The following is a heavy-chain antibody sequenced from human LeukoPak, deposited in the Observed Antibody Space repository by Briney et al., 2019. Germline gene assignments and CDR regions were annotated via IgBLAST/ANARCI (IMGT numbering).Heavy chain of an antibody. V-gene: IGHV3-53*01. CDR3: ASAELVGATGTIPVGDY. Sequence: PGGSLRLSCAASGFTVSSNYMSWVRQAPGKGLEWVSVIYSGGSTYYADSVKGRFTISRDNSKNTLYLQMNSLRAEDTAVYYCASAELVGATGTIPVGDYWGQGTLVTVSS. D-gene: IGHD1-26*01. CDR2: IYSGGST. CDR1: GFTVSSNY. J-gene: IGHJ4*02.